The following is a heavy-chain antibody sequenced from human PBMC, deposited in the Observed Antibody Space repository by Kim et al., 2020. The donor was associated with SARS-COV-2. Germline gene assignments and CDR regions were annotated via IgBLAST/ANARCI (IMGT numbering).Heavy chain of an antibody. CDR3: ARDRGIAAAGTSYYYYYGMDV. D-gene: IGHD6-13*01. V-gene: IGHV3-33*08. J-gene: IGHJ6*02. CDR2: TWYDGSNK. Sequence: GGSLRLSCAASGFTFSSYGMHWVRQAPGKGLEWVAVTWYDGSNKYYADSVKGRFTISRDNSKNTLYLQMNSLRAEDTAVYYRARDRGIAAAGTSYYYYYGMDVWGQGTTVTVSS. CDR1: GFTFSSYG.